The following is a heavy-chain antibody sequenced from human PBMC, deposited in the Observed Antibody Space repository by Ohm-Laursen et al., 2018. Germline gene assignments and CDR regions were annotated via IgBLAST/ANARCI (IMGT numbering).Heavy chain of an antibody. D-gene: IGHD6-13*01. Sequence: SLRLSCAASGFTFDDYAMHWVRHAPGKGLEWVSGISWNSGSIGYADSVKGRFTISRDNAKNSLYLQMNSLRAEDTALYYCAKRSLYSSSWGAFDIWGQGTMVTVSS. V-gene: IGHV3-9*01. J-gene: IGHJ3*02. CDR2: ISWNSGSI. CDR1: GFTFDDYA. CDR3: AKRSLYSSSWGAFDI.